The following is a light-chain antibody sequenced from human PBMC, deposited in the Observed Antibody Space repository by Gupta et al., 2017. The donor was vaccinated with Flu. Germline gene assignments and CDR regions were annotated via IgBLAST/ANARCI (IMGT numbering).Light chain of an antibody. CDR3: SSYTSSRTVV. J-gene: IGLJ3*02. Sequence: SITIPCTGTSSDVGGYNYVSWYQQHPRKAPKLMIYEVTKRPSGVSNRFSGFKSGNTASLTISGLQAEDEADYYCSSYTSSRTVVFGGGTRLTVL. CDR2: EVT. CDR1: SSDVGGYNY. V-gene: IGLV2-14*01.